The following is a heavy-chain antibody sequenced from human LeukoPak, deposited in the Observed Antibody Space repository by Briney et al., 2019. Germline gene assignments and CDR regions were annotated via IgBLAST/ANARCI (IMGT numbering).Heavy chain of an antibody. CDR1: GGTFSSYA. Sequence: SVKVSCKASGGTFSSYAISWVRQAPGQGLEWMGGIIPIFGTANYAQKFQGRVTITTDESTSTAYMELSSLRSEDTAVYYCARGKREDYYYYYMDVWGKGTTVTVSS. D-gene: IGHD2-15*01. V-gene: IGHV1-69*05. J-gene: IGHJ6*03. CDR2: IIPIFGTA. CDR3: ARGKREDYYYYYMDV.